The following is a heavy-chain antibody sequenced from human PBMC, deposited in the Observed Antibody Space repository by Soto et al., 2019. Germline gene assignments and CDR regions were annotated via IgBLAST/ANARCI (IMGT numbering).Heavy chain of an antibody. V-gene: IGHV4-39*01. J-gene: IGHJ4*02. CDR1: GGSISSSSYY. CDR2: IYYSGST. CDR3: ASDYGDYESSIDFDY. Sequence: SETLSLTCTVSGGSISSSSYYWGWIRQPPGKGLEWIGSIYYSGSTYYNPSLKSRVTISVDTSKNQFSLKLSSVTAADTAVYYCASDYGDYESSIDFDYWGQGTLVTVSS. D-gene: IGHD4-17*01.